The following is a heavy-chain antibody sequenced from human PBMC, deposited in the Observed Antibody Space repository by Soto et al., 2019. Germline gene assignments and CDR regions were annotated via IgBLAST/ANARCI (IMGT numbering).Heavy chain of an antibody. CDR1: GGTFSSYA. CDR3: ARVGYYYDSSGSYFDY. Sequence: VASVKVSCKASGGTFSSYAISWVRQAPGQGLEWMGGIIPIFGTANYAQKFQGRVTITADKSTSTAYMELSSLRSEDTAVYYCARVGYYYDSSGSYFDYWGQGTLVTVSS. D-gene: IGHD3-22*01. J-gene: IGHJ4*02. V-gene: IGHV1-69*06. CDR2: IIPIFGTA.